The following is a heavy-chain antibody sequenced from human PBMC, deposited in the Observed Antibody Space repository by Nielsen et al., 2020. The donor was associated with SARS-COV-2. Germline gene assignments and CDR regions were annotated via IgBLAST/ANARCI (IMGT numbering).Heavy chain of an antibody. V-gene: IGHV3-7*01. D-gene: IGHD1-26*01. J-gene: IGHJ6*02. Sequence: GESLKISCAASGFTFSSYWMSWVRQAPGKGLEWVANIKQDGSEKYYVDSVKGRFTISRDNAKNSLYLQMNSLRAEDTAVYYCARDRYGGYYYYYGMDVWGQGTTVIVSS. CDR2: IKQDGSEK. CDR3: ARDRYGGYYYYYGMDV. CDR1: GFTFSSYW.